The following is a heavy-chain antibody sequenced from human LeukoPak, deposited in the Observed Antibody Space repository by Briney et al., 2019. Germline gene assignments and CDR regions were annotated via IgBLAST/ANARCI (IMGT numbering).Heavy chain of an antibody. Sequence: SETLSLTCAVSGGSISSSNWWSWVRQPPGKGLEWIGEIYHSGSTNYKPSLKSRVTISVDKSKNQFSLKLSSVTAADTAVYYCVGGGSSGYFPFIDYWGQGTLVTVSS. D-gene: IGHD3-22*01. CDR3: VGGGSSGYFPFIDY. V-gene: IGHV4-4*02. CDR1: GGSISSSNW. CDR2: IYHSGST. J-gene: IGHJ4*02.